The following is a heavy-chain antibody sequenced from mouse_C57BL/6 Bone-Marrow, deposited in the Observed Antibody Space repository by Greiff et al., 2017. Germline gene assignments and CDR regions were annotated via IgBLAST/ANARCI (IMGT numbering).Heavy chain of an antibody. CDR3: ARSPYYYGTASFAY. J-gene: IGHJ3*01. Sequence: QVQLKQSGAELMKPGASVKLSCKATGYTFTGYWIEWVKQRPGHGLEWIGEIFPGSGGTNYNEKFKGKATFTADTSSNTAYMQLSSLTTEDSAIYYCARSPYYYGTASFAYWGQGTLVTVSA. D-gene: IGHD1-1*01. CDR1: GYTFTGYW. CDR2: IFPGSGGT. V-gene: IGHV1-9*01.